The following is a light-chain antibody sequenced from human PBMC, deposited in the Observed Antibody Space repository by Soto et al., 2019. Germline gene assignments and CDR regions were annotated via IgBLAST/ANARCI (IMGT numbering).Light chain of an antibody. V-gene: IGKV3-20*01. J-gene: IGKJ5*01. Sequence: ETVFAQFSRTLSLSPGERATLSCRALQSVSSSYLAWYQQKPGQAPRLLIYGASVRATGVPDRFSGSGSGTDFTLTISRLEPEDFAVYYCQQYGSSPPATFGQGTRLEIK. CDR2: GAS. CDR3: QQYGSSPPAT. CDR1: QSVSSSY.